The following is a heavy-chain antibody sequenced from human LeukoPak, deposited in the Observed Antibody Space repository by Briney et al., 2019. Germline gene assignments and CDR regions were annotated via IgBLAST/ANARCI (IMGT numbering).Heavy chain of an antibody. D-gene: IGHD6-6*01. CDR3: ASWMPYSSSLDY. CDR2: INHSGST. J-gene: IGHJ4*02. CDR1: GGSFSGYY. V-gene: IGHV4-34*01. Sequence: SETLSLTCAVYGGSFSGYYWSWIRQPPGKGLEWIGEINHSGSTNYSPSLKSRVTISVDTSKNQFSLKLSSVTAADTAVYYCASWMPYSSSLDYWGQGTLVTVSS.